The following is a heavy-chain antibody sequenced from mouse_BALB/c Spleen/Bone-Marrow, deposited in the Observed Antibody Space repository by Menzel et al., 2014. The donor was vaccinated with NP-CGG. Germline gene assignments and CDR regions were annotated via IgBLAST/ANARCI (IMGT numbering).Heavy chain of an antibody. D-gene: IGHD2-14*01. J-gene: IGHJ2*01. CDR3: AREGAYYRYIDY. Sequence: VQRVESGPGLVAPSQSLSLTCTVSGFSLTTYGIHWVRQPPGKGLEWLGVIWAGGTTIYNSALMSRLSISKDTSKSQVFLKMNSLQTDDTAMYYCAREGAYYRYIDYWGQGTTLTVSS. CDR2: IWAGGTT. V-gene: IGHV2-9*02. CDR1: GFSLTTYG.